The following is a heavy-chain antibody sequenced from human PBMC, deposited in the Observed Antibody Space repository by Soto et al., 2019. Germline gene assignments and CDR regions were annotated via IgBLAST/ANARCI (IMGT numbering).Heavy chain of an antibody. CDR1: GYTFNSYG. CDR2: ISAYNGNT. D-gene: IGHD1-1*01. Sequence: QVQLVQSGAEIKKPGASVKVSCKASGYTFNSYGISWVRQAPGQGLEWMGWISAYNGNTNYAQKVQGRITMTTDTSASTAYMERRSLKSDDTAVYYCARDRTSNWNRIYYCYHMDVWGKGTTVTVSS. CDR3: ARDRTSNWNRIYYCYHMDV. J-gene: IGHJ6*03. V-gene: IGHV1-18*01.